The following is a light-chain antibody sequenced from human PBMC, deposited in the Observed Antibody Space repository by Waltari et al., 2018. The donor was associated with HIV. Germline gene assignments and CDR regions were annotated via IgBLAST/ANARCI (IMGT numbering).Light chain of an antibody. CDR2: WAS. J-gene: IGKJ1*01. V-gene: IGKV4-1*01. Sequence: EIVMTQSPDSLAVSLGERATINCMSSQNLLYTSNNRNYLAWYQKKPGQPPKLLIYWASTRNSGVPDRFSGSGSGTDFTLTISSLQAEDVAFYYCQQYYDTPRTFGQGTKVEVK. CDR1: QNLLYTSNNRNY. CDR3: QQYYDTPRT.